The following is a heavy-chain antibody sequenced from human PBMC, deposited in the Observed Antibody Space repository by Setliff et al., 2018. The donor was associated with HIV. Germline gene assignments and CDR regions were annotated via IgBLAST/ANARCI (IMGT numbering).Heavy chain of an antibody. D-gene: IGHD3-22*01. Sequence: SETLSLTCAVSGASISSGGYSWSWIRQPPGKGLEWIGNVYHSGHTYYNPPLKSRVTISIDRSKNQFSLRLTSVTAADTAVYYCVRGDSTGYFREPQYFQHWGQGTLVTVSS. CDR1: GASISSGGYS. CDR2: VYHSGHT. J-gene: IGHJ1*01. V-gene: IGHV4-30-2*01. CDR3: VRGDSTGYFREPQYFQH.